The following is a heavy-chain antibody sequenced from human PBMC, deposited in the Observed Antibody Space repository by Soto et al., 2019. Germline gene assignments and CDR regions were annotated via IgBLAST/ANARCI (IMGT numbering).Heavy chain of an antibody. CDR3: ARARKYCSGGSCSRDFDY. CDR1: GYTFTSYG. V-gene: IGHV1-18*01. Sequence: ASVKVSCKASGYTFTSYGISCVRQAPGQGLEWMGWISAYNGNTNYAQKLQGRVTMTTDTSTSTAYMELRSLRSDDTAVYYCARARKYCSGGSCSRDFDYWGQGTLVTVSS. CDR2: ISAYNGNT. D-gene: IGHD2-15*01. J-gene: IGHJ4*02.